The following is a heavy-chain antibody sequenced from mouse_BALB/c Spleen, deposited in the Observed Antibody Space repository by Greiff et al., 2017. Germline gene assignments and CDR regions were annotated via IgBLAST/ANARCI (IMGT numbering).Heavy chain of an antibody. CDR2: IWAGGST. V-gene: IGHV2-9*02. D-gene: IGHD1-2*01. J-gene: IGHJ2*01. Sequence: QVQLKESGPGLVAPSQSLSITCTVSGFSFTSYGVHWVRQPPGKGLEWLGVIWAGGSTNYNSALMSRLSISKDNSKSQVFLRMNSLQTDDTAMYCCARDRYGYVGDFDYWGQGTTLTVSS. CDR3: ARDRYGYVGDFDY. CDR1: GFSFTSYG.